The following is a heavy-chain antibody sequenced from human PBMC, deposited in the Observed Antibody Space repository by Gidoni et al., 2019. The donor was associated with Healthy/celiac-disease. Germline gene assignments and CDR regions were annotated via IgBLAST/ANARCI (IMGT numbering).Heavy chain of an antibody. J-gene: IGHJ6*02. CDR1: GFTFSSYA. CDR3: AKRVDSSIYYYGMDV. D-gene: IGHD6-13*01. CDR2: ISGSGGST. Sequence: EVQLLESGGGLVQPGGSLRLSCAASGFTFSSYAMSWVRQAPGKGLEWVSAISGSGGSTYYADSVKGRCTISRDNSKNTLYLQMNSLRAEDTAVYYCAKRVDSSIYYYGMDVWGQGTTVTVSS. V-gene: IGHV3-23*01.